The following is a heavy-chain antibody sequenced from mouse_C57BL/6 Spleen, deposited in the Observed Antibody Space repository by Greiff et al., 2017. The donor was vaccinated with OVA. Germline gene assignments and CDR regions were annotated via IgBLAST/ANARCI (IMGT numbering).Heavy chain of an antibody. CDR3: ARKSNYVGAMDY. CDR2: INPNNGGT. CDR1: GYTFTDYN. J-gene: IGHJ4*01. V-gene: IGHV1-22*01. D-gene: IGHD2-5*01. Sequence: VQLKESGPELVKPGASVKMSCKASGYTFTDYNMHWVKQSHGKSLEWIGYINPNNGGTSYNQKFKGKATLTVNKSSSTAYMELRSLTSEDSAVYYCARKSNYVGAMDYWGQGTSVTVSS.